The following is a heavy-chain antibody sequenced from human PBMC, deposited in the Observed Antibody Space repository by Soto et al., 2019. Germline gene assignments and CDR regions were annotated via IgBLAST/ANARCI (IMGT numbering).Heavy chain of an antibody. Sequence: GGSLRLSCGASGFSVKRYWMHWVRQVPGKGLVWLSRFGGDENYTDYADSVRGRFTISRDIAKNTIYLQMNSLRAEDTAVYYCGKGKELGVVRYGLDAWGQGTTVTVSS. CDR3: GKGKELGVVRYGLDA. CDR1: GFSVKRYW. J-gene: IGHJ6*02. CDR2: FGGDENYT. V-gene: IGHV3-74*01. D-gene: IGHD3-3*01.